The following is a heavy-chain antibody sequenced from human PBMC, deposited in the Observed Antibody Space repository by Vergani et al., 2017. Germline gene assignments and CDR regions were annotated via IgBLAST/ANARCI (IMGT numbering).Heavy chain of an antibody. CDR3: ARALGIAVAGTPLGYYYYGMDV. J-gene: IGHJ6*02. Sequence: EVQLVESGGGLVPPGRSLRLSCAASGFSFGDYAMTWVRQAPGKGLEWVANIKQDGSEKYYVDSVKGRFTISKDNAKNSLYLQMNSLRAEDTAVYYCARALGIAVAGTPLGYYYYGMDVWGQGTTVTVSS. V-gene: IGHV3-7*01. CDR2: IKQDGSEK. CDR1: GFSFGDYA. D-gene: IGHD6-19*01.